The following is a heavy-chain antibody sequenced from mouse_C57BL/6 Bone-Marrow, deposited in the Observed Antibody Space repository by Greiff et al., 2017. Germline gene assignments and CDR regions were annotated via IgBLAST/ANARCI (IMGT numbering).Heavy chain of an antibody. D-gene: IGHD1-2*01. CDR2: INPGSGGT. CDR1: GYALTNYL. Sequence: QVQLQQSGAELVRPGTSVKVSCKASGYALTNYLIEWVKQRPGQGLEWIGVINPGSGGTNYNEKFKGKATLTADKSSSTAYMQLSSLTSEDSAVYFCARGRLRLSYWYFDVWGTGTTVTVSS. CDR3: ARGRLRLSYWYFDV. J-gene: IGHJ1*03. V-gene: IGHV1-54*01.